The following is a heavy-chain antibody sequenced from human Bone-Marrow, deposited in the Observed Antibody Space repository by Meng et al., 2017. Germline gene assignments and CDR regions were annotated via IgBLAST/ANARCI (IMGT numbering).Heavy chain of an antibody. CDR2: IYYSGST. J-gene: IGHJ4*02. CDR3: ARVGDCYGSGSYYKRISGYYFDY. Sequence: GSLRLSCTVSGGSISSSSYYWGWIRQPPGKGLEWIGSIYYSGSTYYNPSLKSRVTISVDTSKNQFSLKLSSVTAADTAVYYCARVGDCYGSGSYYKRISGYYFDYWGQGTLVTVSS. V-gene: IGHV4-39*07. CDR1: GGSISSSSYY. D-gene: IGHD3-10*01.